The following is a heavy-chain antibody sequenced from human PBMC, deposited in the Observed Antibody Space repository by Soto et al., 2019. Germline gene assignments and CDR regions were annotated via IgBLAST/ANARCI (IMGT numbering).Heavy chain of an antibody. J-gene: IGHJ4*02. CDR1: GYTFSKYW. CDR2: IYPGDSDA. CDR3: ARQGGEYNTMSDY. D-gene: IGHD3-10*01. V-gene: IGHV5-51*01. Sequence: PWESLKISCKGSGYTFSKYWIGLVLHTPGKGLEWMGMIYPGDSDARYSPSFEGQVTFSVDKSINTAYLQWNSLKASDTAMYYCARQGGEYNTMSDYWGQGTLVTVSS.